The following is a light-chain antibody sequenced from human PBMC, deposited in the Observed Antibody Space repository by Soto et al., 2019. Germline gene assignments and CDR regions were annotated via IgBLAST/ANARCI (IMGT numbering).Light chain of an antibody. J-gene: IGKJ4*01. CDR3: QQYHKWPLT. Sequence: EIVMTEFPATLSVSPGEVASLSCRASQSVSTNLAWYQQKPGQAPRLLMYGASTRATGMPASFSGSGSGTEFILTISSLQSEDFAVYYCQQYHKWPLTFGGGTKVDI. CDR1: QSVSTN. V-gene: IGKV3-15*01. CDR2: GAS.